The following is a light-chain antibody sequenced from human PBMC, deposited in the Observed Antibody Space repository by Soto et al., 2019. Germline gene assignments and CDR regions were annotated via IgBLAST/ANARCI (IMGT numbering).Light chain of an antibody. CDR1: QRLLYSSNSKNY. CDR2: WAS. CDR3: KKYYNTPVI. V-gene: IGKV4-1*01. Sequence: DIVMTQSPDFLAVSLGEMSPIPCKSSQRLLYSSNSKNYLAWYQQKPGQPPKVLIYWASTRESGVNDRFSGSGSGKDFTITITSLQGEDVEVYYCKKYYNTPVICGGGTKGDMK. J-gene: IGKJ4*01.